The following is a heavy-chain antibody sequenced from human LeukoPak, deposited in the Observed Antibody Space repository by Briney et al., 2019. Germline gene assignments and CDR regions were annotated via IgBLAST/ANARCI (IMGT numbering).Heavy chain of an antibody. D-gene: IGHD5-12*01. CDR3: ARMVATYYYYYGMDV. V-gene: IGHV4-34*01. CDR1: GGSFSGYY. Sequence: SETLSLTCAVYGGSFSGYYWSWIRQPPGKGLEWIGEINHSGSTNYNPSLKSRVTISVDTSKNQFSLKLSSVTAADTAVYYCARMVATYYYYYGMDVWGQGTTVTVSS. CDR2: INHSGST. J-gene: IGHJ6*02.